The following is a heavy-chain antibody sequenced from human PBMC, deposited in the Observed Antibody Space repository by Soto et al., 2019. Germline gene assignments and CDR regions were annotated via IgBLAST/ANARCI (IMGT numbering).Heavy chain of an antibody. CDR3: AKDRGDEVVAARSPLHYHGMDV. D-gene: IGHD2-15*01. V-gene: IGHV3-23*01. CDR2: ISGSGGST. Sequence: GGSLRLSCAASGFTFSSYAMSWVRQAPGKGLEWVSAISGSGGSTYYADSVKGRFTISRDNSKNTLYLQMNSLRAEDTAVYYCAKDRGDEVVAARSPLHYHGMDVWGQGTTVTVSS. J-gene: IGHJ6*02. CDR1: GFTFSSYA.